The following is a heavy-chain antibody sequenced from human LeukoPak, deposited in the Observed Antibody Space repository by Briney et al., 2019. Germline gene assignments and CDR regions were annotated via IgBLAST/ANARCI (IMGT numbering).Heavy chain of an antibody. CDR3: ARDVHNLVGGMSH. CDR1: GGTFSSYA. CDR2: IIPIFGTA. J-gene: IGHJ4*02. V-gene: IGHV1-69*13. Sequence: SVKVSCKASGGTFSSYAISWVRQAPGQGLEWMGGIIPIFGTANYAQKFQGRVTITADESTSTAYMELSSLRAEDTAVYYCARDVHNLVGGMSHWGQGTLVTVSP. D-gene: IGHD2-21*01.